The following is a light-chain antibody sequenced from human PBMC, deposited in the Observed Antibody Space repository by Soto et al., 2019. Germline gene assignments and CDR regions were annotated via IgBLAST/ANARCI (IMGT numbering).Light chain of an antibody. CDR1: QTVSSTY. CDR3: QQYGTSPWT. Sequence: EIVLTQSPGNLSLSPGETATLSCRASQTVSSTYLAWYQQKPGQAPRLLINAASSRATGIPDRFSGSGSGTDFTLTISRLEPEDFAAYFCQQYGTSPWTFGQGTKLEIK. CDR2: AAS. V-gene: IGKV3-20*01. J-gene: IGKJ1*01.